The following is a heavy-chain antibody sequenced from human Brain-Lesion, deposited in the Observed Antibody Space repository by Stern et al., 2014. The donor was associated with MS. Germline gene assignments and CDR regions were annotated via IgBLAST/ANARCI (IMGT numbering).Heavy chain of an antibody. CDR3: ARGRVVPGFQYYATDV. V-gene: IGHV4-61*02. J-gene: IGHJ6*02. CDR1: GGSISSGGYY. D-gene: IGHD2-2*01. Sequence: DQLVESGPGLVKPSQTLSLYCTVSGGSISSGGYYWSWIRQPAGKGLEWIGRIFNSGSTSYNPSLKSRVTISIDTSKNQFSLRLNSMTAADTAVYYCARGRVVPGFQYYATDVWGQGTTVIVSS. CDR2: IFNSGST.